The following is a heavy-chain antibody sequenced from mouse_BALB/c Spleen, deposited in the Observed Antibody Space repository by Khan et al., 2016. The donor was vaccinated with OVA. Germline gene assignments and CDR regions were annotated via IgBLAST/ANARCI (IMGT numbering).Heavy chain of an antibody. CDR2: INPKNGVT. D-gene: IGHD3-3*01. CDR3: GRDAGRY. V-gene: IGHV1-18*01. CDR1: GYTFTEYT. Sequence: IQLVQSGPELVKPGASVKISCKTSGYTFTEYTLHWVKQSHGKSLEWIGVINPKNGVTSYNQKFKGKAKLTVDKSSSTAYMVFCSLTSEDSAVYYCGRDAGRYWSQGTSGTVSS. J-gene: IGHJ4*01.